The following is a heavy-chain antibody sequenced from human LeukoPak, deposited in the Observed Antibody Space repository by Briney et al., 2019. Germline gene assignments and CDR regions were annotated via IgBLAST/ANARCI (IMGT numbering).Heavy chain of an antibody. V-gene: IGHV1-18*04. D-gene: IGHD6-13*01. CDR2: ISAYNGNT. J-gene: IGHJ3*02. CDR1: GYTFTGYY. CDR3: ARLSGAGTTDAFDI. Sequence: ALVKVSCKASGYTFTGYYMHWVRQAPGQGLEWMGWISAYNGNTNYAQKLQGRVTMTTDTSTSTAYMELRSLRSDDTAVYYCARLSGAGTTDAFDIWGQGTMVTVSS.